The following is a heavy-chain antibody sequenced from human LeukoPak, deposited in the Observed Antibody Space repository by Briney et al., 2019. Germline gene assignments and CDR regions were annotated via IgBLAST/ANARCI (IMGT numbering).Heavy chain of an antibody. V-gene: IGHV1-69*04. CDR1: GGTFSSYA. J-gene: IGHJ6*02. CDR3: ARPVVPAGIEYYYYGMDV. CDR2: IIPILGIA. Sequence: SVRVSCKASGGTFSSYAISWVRQAPGQGLEWMGRIIPILGIANYAQKFQGRVTITADKSTSTAYMELSSLRSEDTAVYYCARPVVPAGIEYYYYGMDVWGQGTTVTVSS. D-gene: IGHD2-2*02.